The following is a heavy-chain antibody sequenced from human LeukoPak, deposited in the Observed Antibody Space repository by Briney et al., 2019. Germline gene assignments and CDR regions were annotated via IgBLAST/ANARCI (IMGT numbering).Heavy chain of an antibody. CDR1: GFPFSSYE. CDR2: ISSSGSTI. V-gene: IGHV3-48*03. D-gene: IGHD2-21*01. CDR3: ARLFSTAHY. J-gene: IGHJ4*02. Sequence: PGGSLRLSCAVSGFPFSSYEMNWVRQAPGKGLEWVSSISSSGSTIYYADSAKGRFTISRDNAKNSLYLQMNSLRAEDTAVYYCARLFSTAHYWGQGTLVTVSS.